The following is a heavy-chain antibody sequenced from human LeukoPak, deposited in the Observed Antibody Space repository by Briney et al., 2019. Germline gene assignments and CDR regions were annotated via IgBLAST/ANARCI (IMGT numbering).Heavy chain of an antibody. CDR2: APHDGTSP. J-gene: IGHJ4*02. Sequence: RAGGSLRLSCAVSGFTFNSHHMHWVRQAPNKGLDWVAVAPHDGTSPSHAASVNGRFTISRDNSKDTVFLQMDSLRVDDTAIYYCARQSLGASGLDHWGQGVLVTVSS. V-gene: IGHV3-30*03. CDR3: ARQSLGASGLDH. D-gene: IGHD1-26*01. CDR1: GFTFNSHH.